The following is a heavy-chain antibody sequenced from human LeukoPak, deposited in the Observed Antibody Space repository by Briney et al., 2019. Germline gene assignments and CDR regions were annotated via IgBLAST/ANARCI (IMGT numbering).Heavy chain of an antibody. Sequence: VASVKVSCKASGYTLTRYFIHWVRQAPGQGLEWMGIINPNGGSTSYPQKFQGRVTMTTDTSTSTAYMELRSLRSDDTAVYYCARSTIIAVAGTGIDYWGQGTLVTVSS. J-gene: IGHJ4*02. CDR2: INPNGGST. CDR1: GYTLTRYF. D-gene: IGHD6-19*01. CDR3: ARSTIIAVAGTGIDY. V-gene: IGHV1-46*01.